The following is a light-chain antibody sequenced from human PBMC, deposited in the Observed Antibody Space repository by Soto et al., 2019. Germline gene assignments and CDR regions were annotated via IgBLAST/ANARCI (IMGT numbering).Light chain of an antibody. CDR2: DGS. CDR3: QQPSNWPPLT. Sequence: EIVLTQSPATLSLSPGERATLSCRASQSVSSYLAWYQQKPGQAPRLLIDDGSNRATRIPARFSGSGSATDFSLPITSLVPLHFAVYYCQQPSNWPPLTFCQGTRLEIK. CDR1: QSVSSY. J-gene: IGKJ5*01. V-gene: IGKV3-11*01.